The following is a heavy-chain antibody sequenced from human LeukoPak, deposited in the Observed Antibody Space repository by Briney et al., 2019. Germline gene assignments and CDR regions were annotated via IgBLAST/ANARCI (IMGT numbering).Heavy chain of an antibody. CDR3: AIPDYYDSSGYSS. Sequence: PSETLSLTCDVSGGSISSSSYYWGWIRQPPGKGLEWIGSIYYSGSTYYNPSLKSRVTISVDTSKNQFSLKLSSVTAADTAVYYCAIPDYYDSSGYSSWGQGTLVTVSS. J-gene: IGHJ5*02. CDR1: GGSISSSSYY. V-gene: IGHV4-39*01. D-gene: IGHD3-22*01. CDR2: IYYSGST.